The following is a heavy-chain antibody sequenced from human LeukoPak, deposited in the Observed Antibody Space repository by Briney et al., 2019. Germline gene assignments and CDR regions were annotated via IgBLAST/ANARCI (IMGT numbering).Heavy chain of an antibody. J-gene: IGHJ4*02. Sequence: SVKVSCKASGGTFSSYAISWVRQAPGQGLEWMGGIIPIFCTAHYAQKLQGRVTITTDESTSTAYMELSSLRTEDTAVYYCARSVSTMVRGVIMPMYYFDYWGQGTLVTVSS. CDR1: GGTFSSYA. CDR3: ARSVSTMVRGVIMPMYYFDY. CDR2: IIPIFCTA. V-gene: IGHV1-69*05. D-gene: IGHD3-10*01.